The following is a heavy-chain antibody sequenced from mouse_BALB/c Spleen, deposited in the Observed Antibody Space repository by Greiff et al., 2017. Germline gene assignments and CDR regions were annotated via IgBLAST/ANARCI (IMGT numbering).Heavy chain of an antibody. Sequence: EVQRVESGGGLVKPGGSLKLSCAASGFAFSSYDMSWVRQTPEKRLEWVAYISSGGGSTYYPDTVKGRFTISRDNPKNTLFLQMTSLRSEDTAMYYCARIDSSGYAWFAYWGQGTLVTVSA. J-gene: IGHJ3*01. V-gene: IGHV5-12-1*01. CDR2: ISSGGGST. CDR1: GFAFSSYD. CDR3: ARIDSSGYAWFAY. D-gene: IGHD3-2*01.